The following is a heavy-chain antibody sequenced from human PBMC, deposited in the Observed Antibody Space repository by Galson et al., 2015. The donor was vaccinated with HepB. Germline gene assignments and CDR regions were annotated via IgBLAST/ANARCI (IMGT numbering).Heavy chain of an antibody. CDR3: AKVPRPRITIFGVFDY. Sequence: SCKASGYTFTSYGISWVRQAPGQGLEWMGWISAYNGNTNYADSVKGRFTISRDNSKNTLYLQMNSLRAEDTAVYYCAKVPRPRITIFGVFDYWGQGTLVTVSS. V-gene: IGHV1-18*04. CDR1: GYTFTSYG. D-gene: IGHD3-3*01. CDR2: ISAYNGNT. J-gene: IGHJ4*02.